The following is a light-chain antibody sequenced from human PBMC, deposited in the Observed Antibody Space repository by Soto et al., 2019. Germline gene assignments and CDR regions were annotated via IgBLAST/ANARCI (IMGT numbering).Light chain of an antibody. CDR3: LQDYNYPYT. CDR1: QTISSW. J-gene: IGKJ5*01. Sequence: IQMTQSPSTLSGSVGDRVTITCRASQTISSWLAWYQQKPGKAPKLLIYAASSLQSGVSSRFSGSGSGTDFTLTISSLQPEDFATYYCLQDYNYPYTFGQGTRLEIK. CDR2: AAS. V-gene: IGKV1-6*01.